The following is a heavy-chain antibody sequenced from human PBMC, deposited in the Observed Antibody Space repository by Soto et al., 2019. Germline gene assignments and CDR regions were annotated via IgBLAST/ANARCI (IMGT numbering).Heavy chain of an antibody. CDR2: ISSSGSTI. J-gene: IGHJ4*02. V-gene: IGHV3-11*01. CDR3: ARDLVPPISPGNRGVFDY. Sequence: GGSLRLSCAASGFTFSDYYMSWIRQAPGKGLEWVSYISSSGSTIYYAASVKGRFTISRDNAKNSLYLQMNSLRAEDTAVYYCARDLVPPISPGNRGVFDYWGQGTLVTVSS. D-gene: IGHD6-13*01. CDR1: GFTFSDYY.